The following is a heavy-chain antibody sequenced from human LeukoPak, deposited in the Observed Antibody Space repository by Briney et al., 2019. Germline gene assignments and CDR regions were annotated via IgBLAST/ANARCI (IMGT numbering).Heavy chain of an antibody. Sequence: GGSLRLSCAASGFTYSSYSMNWVRQAPGKGLEWVSSISSSSSYIYYADSVKGRFTIPRDNAKNSLYLQMNSLRAEDTAVYYCARDEYGSGSGNWFDPWGQGTLVTVSS. J-gene: IGHJ5*02. D-gene: IGHD3-10*01. CDR3: ARDEYGSGSGNWFDP. CDR1: GFTYSSYS. CDR2: ISSSSSYI. V-gene: IGHV3-21*01.